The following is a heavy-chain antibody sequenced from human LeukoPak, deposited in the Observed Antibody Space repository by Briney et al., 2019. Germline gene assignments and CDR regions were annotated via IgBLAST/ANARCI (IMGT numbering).Heavy chain of an antibody. D-gene: IGHD3-10*01. CDR1: GYTFTGYY. CDR3: ARGYSSGSYHYYYYYYMDV. Sequence: GASVKVSCKASGYTFTGYYMHWVRQAPGQGLEWMGWINPNSGGTNYAQKFQGRVTMTRDTSISTAYMELSRLRSDDTAVYYCARGYSSGSYHYYYYYYMDVWGKGTTVTVSS. V-gene: IGHV1-2*02. CDR2: INPNSGGT. J-gene: IGHJ6*03.